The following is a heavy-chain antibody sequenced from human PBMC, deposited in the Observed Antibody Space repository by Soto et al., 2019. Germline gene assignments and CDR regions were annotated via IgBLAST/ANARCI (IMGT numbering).Heavy chain of an antibody. V-gene: IGHV3-23*01. CDR2: ISGSDGST. Sequence: EVQLLESGGGLVQPGGSLRLSCAASGFNFSSYAMSWVRQAPGKGLEWVSGISGSDGSTYNADSVKGRFTISRDNFKNTMYLQMNSLRAEDTAVYYCVKGREYSSGWYVGYWGQGTLVTVSS. J-gene: IGHJ4*02. D-gene: IGHD6-19*01. CDR3: VKGREYSSGWYVGY. CDR1: GFNFSSYA.